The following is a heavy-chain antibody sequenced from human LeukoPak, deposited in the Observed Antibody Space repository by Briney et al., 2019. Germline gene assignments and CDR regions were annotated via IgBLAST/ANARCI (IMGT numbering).Heavy chain of an antibody. CDR1: GFTFSSYS. CDR2: ISSRSSYI. J-gene: IGHJ4*02. D-gene: IGHD2-15*01. CDR3: ARDGNGYCSGGTCYSCPDY. V-gene: IGHV3-21*01. Sequence: GGSLRLYCAASGFTFSSYSMNWVRQAPGKGLEWVSSISSRSSYIYYADSVKGRFTISRDNAKNSLYLQMNSLRAEDTAVYYCARDGNGYCSGGTCYSCPDYWGQGTLVTVSS.